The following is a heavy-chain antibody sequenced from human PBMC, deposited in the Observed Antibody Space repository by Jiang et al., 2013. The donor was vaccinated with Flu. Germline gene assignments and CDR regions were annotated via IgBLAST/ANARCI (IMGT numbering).Heavy chain of an antibody. V-gene: IGHV1-46*01. CDR1: GYIFTGYQ. Sequence: VQLVESGAEVKKPGASMKISCKASGYIFTGYQMHWVRQAPGQGLVWMGKIIPSSGSTAYAQTFQGRVTMTRDTSTSTFYMDLTSLTSEDTAVYYCARVPNRSTSGWLFDYWGQGTLVTVSS. CDR2: IIPSSGST. J-gene: IGHJ4*02. D-gene: IGHD6-19*01. CDR3: ARVPNRSTSGWLFDY.